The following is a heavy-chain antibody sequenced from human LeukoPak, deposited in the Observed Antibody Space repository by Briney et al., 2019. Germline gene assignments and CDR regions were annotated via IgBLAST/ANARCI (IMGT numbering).Heavy chain of an antibody. CDR1: GYTLTELS. Sequence: ASVKVSCKVSGYTLTELSMHWVRQAPGKGLEWMGGFDPEDGETIYAQKFQGRVTMTEDTSTDTAYMELSSLRSEDTAVYYCATLPFATTCYYYGMDVWGQGTTVTVSS. J-gene: IGHJ6*02. D-gene: IGHD2-15*01. CDR2: FDPEDGET. CDR3: ATLPFATTCYYYGMDV. V-gene: IGHV1-24*01.